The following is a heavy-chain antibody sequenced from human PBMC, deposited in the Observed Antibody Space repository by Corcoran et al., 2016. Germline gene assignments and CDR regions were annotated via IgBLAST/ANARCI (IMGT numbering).Heavy chain of an antibody. J-gene: IGHJ2*01. CDR1: GGSFSGYY. CDR3: ARGAGYYDSSGSQRARYFDL. V-gene: IGHV4-34*01. Sequence: QVQLQQWGAGLLKPSETLSLTCAVYGGSFSGYYWSWIRQPPGKGLEWIGEINHSGSTNYNPSLKSRVTISVDTSKNQFSLKLSSVTAADTAVYYCARGAGYYDSSGSQRARYFDLWGRGTLVTVSS. D-gene: IGHD3-22*01. CDR2: INHSGST.